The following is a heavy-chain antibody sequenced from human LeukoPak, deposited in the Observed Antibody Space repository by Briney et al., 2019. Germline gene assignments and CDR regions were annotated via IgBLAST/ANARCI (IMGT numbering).Heavy chain of an antibody. D-gene: IGHD3-16*01. CDR2: ISAYNGRT. CDR3: ARWGASPNDF. V-gene: IGHV1-18*01. J-gene: IGHJ4*02. CDR1: GYIFINHG. Sequence: ASVNVSRKASGYIFINHGIAWVRQAPGQGLQYMGWISAYNGRTDYAQNLQGRVTMTTDTATTTAYMELRSLTPDDTAVYFCARWGASPNDFWGQGTLVTVSS.